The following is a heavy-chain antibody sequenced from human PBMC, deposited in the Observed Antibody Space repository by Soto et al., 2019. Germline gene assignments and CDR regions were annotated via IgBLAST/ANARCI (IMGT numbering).Heavy chain of an antibody. J-gene: IGHJ4*02. CDR2: MSKDGSEK. Sequence: QVQLVESGGGVVQPGGSLRLSCAGAGFTFSNYAPHWVRQAPGKGPEWVAVMSKDGSEKFYADSVKGRLTISRDNSQNTLYMQMNSLRPEDTAVYYCARDGGAGNAPLDYWGQGALVTVSS. V-gene: IGHV3-30-3*01. CDR1: GFTFSNYA. CDR3: ARDGGAGNAPLDY. D-gene: IGHD3-16*01.